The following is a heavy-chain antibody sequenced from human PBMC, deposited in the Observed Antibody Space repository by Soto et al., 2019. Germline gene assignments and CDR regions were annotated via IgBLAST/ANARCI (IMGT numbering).Heavy chain of an antibody. D-gene: IGHD5-12*01. Sequence: QVQLVQSGAEVKKPGSSVKVSCKASGGTFSSYAISWVRPAPGQGLEWMGGIITIFGTANYAQKFQGRVTITADESTSTAYMELSSLRSEDTAVYYCARGATLGYSGYDSFDYWGQGTLVTVSS. CDR1: GGTFSSYA. CDR3: ARGATLGYSGYDSFDY. J-gene: IGHJ4*02. V-gene: IGHV1-69*12. CDR2: IITIFGTA.